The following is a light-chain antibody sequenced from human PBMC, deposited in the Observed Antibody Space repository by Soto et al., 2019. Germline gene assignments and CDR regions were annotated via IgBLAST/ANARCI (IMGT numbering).Light chain of an antibody. J-gene: IGKJ1*01. Sequence: DIQMTQSPSTLSASVGDRVTITCRASQSISGWLAWYQQKPGKAPKLLISKASSLESGVPSRFSGSESGTEFTLTISSLQPDDFATYYCQHYHTYLWTFGQGTKVEFQ. V-gene: IGKV1-5*03. CDR1: QSISGW. CDR3: QHYHTYLWT. CDR2: KAS.